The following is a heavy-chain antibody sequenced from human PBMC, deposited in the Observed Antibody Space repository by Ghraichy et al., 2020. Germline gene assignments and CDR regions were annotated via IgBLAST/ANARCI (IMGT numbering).Heavy chain of an antibody. D-gene: IGHD5-12*01. Sequence: ESLNISCAVYGGSFSGYSWTWIRQPPGEGLEWIGDINHSGSTNYNVSLKNRVIISLDTSKNQFSLKLSSVTAADTAVYYCARATIRDGMDVWGQGTTVTVSS. V-gene: IGHV4-34*01. CDR1: GGSFSGYS. CDR2: INHSGST. CDR3: ARATIRDGMDV. J-gene: IGHJ6*02.